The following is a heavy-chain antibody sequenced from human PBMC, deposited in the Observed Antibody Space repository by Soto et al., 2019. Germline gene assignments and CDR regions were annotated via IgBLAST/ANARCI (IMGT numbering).Heavy chain of an antibody. CDR1: GDSMNSEY. CDR3: ALCMGYDDSGRFDPTFDR. V-gene: IGHV4-4*09. D-gene: IGHD3-22*01. Sequence: QGQLPESGPGLVRPSETLSLTCSVSGDSMNSEYWTWMRQTPVKGLEWIGYIFPTGTTTYNPSPKSRVIISVDRAKNRFSLDLFSVTAADTAIYYCALCMGYDDSGRFDPTFDRLGQGTRVSFSS. J-gene: IGHJ4*02. CDR2: IFPTGTT.